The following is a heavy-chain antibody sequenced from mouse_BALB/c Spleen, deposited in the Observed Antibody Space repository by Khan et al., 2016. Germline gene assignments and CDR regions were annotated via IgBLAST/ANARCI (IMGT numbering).Heavy chain of an antibody. CDR1: GFDFSRYW. CDR3: ERAGYYGYLAY. D-gene: IGHD1-1*01. V-gene: IGHV4-1*02. J-gene: IGHJ3*01. CDR2: INPDSYTI. Sequence: EVKLLESGGGLVHPGGSLKLSCAAAGFDFSRYWMSWVRQAPGKGLEWIGEINPDSYTINYTPSLKDKFIISRDNAKNTLYLQMSKVRAEDTALSYCERAGYYGYLAYWGQGTLVTGSA.